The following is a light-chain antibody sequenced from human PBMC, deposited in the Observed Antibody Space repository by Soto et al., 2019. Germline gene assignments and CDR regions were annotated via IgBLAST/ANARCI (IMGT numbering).Light chain of an antibody. CDR2: GAS. V-gene: IGKV3-20*01. CDR1: QSVGSSY. Sequence: EIVLTQSPGTLSLSPGERATLSCRASQSVGSSYLAWYQQKPGQAPRLLIYGASNRATGIPDMFSGSGSGTDFTLTISRLEPEDVAVYYCQQYNSSPYTFGQGTKLEIK. J-gene: IGKJ2*01. CDR3: QQYNSSPYT.